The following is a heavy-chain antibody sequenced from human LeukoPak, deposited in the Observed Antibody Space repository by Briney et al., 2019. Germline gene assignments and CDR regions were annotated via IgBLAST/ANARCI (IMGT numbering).Heavy chain of an antibody. CDR3: ARGQRAAAGFDS. D-gene: IGHD6-13*01. CDR1: GFTVSNNY. CDR2: IYSGGST. Sequence: GGSLRLSCAASGFTVSNNYMNWVRQAPGKGLEWVSVIYSGGSTYYADSVQGRSTISRDNSKNTLYLQMNSLRAEDTAVYYCARGQRAAAGFDSWGQGTLVTVSS. V-gene: IGHV3-53*01. J-gene: IGHJ4*02.